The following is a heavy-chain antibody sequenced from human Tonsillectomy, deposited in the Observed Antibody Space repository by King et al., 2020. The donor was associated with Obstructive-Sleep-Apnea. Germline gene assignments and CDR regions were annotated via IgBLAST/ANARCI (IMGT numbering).Heavy chain of an antibody. CDR2: INHSGST. J-gene: IGHJ5*02. CDR1: GGSFSDYY. V-gene: IGHV4-34*01. Sequence: VQLQQWGAGLLKPSETLSLTCAVFGGSFSDYYWSWIRQPPGKGLEWIGEINHSGSTNYNPSLKSRATISIDTSKNQFSLKFNSVTAWDPAVYYCARGSGAAAVHWFDPWGQGTLVTVSS. D-gene: IGHD6-13*01. CDR3: ARGSGAAAVHWFDP.